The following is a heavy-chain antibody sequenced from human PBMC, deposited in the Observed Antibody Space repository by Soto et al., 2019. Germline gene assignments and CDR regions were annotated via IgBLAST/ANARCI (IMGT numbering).Heavy chain of an antibody. CDR2: IYYSGST. V-gene: IGHV4-31*03. D-gene: IGHD3-3*02. CDR3: ARAPLISIFFAYGMDV. Sequence: QVQLQESGPGLVKPSQTLSLTCTVSGGSISSGGYYWVWIRQHPGKGLEWIGYIYYSGSTYYNPSLKSRVTISVDTSKNQFSLKLSSVTAADTAVYYCARAPLISIFFAYGMDVWSQGTTVTVSS. J-gene: IGHJ6*02. CDR1: GGSISSGGYY.